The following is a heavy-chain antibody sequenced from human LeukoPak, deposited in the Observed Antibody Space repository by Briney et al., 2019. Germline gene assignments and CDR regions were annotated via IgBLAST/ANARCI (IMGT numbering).Heavy chain of an antibody. CDR2: INAGNGNT. D-gene: IGHD3-10*01. CDR3: ARDLSRITVVRGVNGMDV. Sequence: EASVKVSCKASGYTFTSYAMHWVRQAPGQRLEWMGWINAGNGNTKYSQKFQGRVTITRDTSASTAYMELSSLRSEDTAVYYCARDLSRITVVRGVNGMDVWSKGTTVTVSS. J-gene: IGHJ6*04. CDR1: GYTFTSYA. V-gene: IGHV1-3*01.